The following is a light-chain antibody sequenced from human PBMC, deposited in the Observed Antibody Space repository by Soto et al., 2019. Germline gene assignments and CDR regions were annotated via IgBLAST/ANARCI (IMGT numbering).Light chain of an antibody. CDR2: KVS. V-gene: IGKV2-30*01. J-gene: IGKJ2*01. Sequence: DVVMTQSPLSLPVTLGQPASISCRSGQSPVYSDGNTYLTWFQQRPGLSPRRLIYKVSNRDSKVPDRFSGSGSATDFTLKISRVEAVDVGVYYCLQGSHWPYTFGQGTRLEIK. CDR1: QSPVYSDGNTY. CDR3: LQGSHWPYT.